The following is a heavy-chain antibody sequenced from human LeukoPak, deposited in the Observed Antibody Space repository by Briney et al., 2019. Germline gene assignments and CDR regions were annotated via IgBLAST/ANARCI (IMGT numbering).Heavy chain of an antibody. D-gene: IGHD6-13*01. J-gene: IGHJ4*02. CDR3: AKGSVAHYSSSWTDY. CDR2: ISWNSGSI. V-gene: IGHV3-9*01. Sequence: HPGGSLRLSCAASGFTFDDYAMHWVRQAPGKGLEWVSGISWNSGSIGYADSVKGRFTISRDNAKNSLYLQMNSLRAEDTALYYCAKGSVAHYSSSWTDYWGQGTLVTVSS. CDR1: GFTFDDYA.